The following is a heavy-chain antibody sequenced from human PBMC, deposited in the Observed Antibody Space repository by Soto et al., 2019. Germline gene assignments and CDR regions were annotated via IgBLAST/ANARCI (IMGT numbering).Heavy chain of an antibody. Sequence: QVQLVESGGGVVQPGRSLRLSCAASGFTFSSYGMHWVRQAPGKGLEWVAVISYDGSNKYYADSVKGRFTISRVNSKNTLYLQMNSLRAEDTAVYYCAINMEGSGYYWGQGTLVTVSS. D-gene: IGHD3-22*01. CDR1: GFTFSSYG. V-gene: IGHV3-30*03. CDR3: AINMEGSGYY. J-gene: IGHJ4*02. CDR2: ISYDGSNK.